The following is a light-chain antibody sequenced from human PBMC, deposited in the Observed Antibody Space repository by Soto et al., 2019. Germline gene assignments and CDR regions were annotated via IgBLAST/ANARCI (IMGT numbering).Light chain of an antibody. J-gene: IGKJ1*01. CDR1: QSVSRY. CDR3: QQHSNWPRT. CDR2: DAS. V-gene: IGKV3-11*01. Sequence: EIVLTQSPATLSLSPGERATLSCRASQSVSRYLAWYQQKCGQAPRLLIYDASNRATGIPARFSGSGSGTDFTLTISSLEPEDFAVYYCQQHSNWPRTFGQGTKVDIK.